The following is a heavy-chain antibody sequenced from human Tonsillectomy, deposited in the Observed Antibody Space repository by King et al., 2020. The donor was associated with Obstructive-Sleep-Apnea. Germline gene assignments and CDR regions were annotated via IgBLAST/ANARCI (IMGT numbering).Heavy chain of an antibody. CDR1: GFTFSNYG. V-gene: IGHV3-30*18. D-gene: IGHD6-13*01. CDR2: ISFDGSNK. J-gene: IGHJ6*02. CDR3: AKDAYSTPWYYYYGMDV. Sequence: VQLVESGGGVVQPGRSLRLSCAASGFTFSNYGMHWVRQAPGKGLEWVAVISFDGSNKYYADSVKGRFTISRDNSKNTLYLQMNSLRAEDTAVYHCAKDAYSTPWYYYYGMDVWGQGTSVTVSS.